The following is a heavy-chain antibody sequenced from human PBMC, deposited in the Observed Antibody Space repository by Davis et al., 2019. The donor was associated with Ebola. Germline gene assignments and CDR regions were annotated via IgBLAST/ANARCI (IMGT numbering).Heavy chain of an antibody. CDR2: IIPIFGTA. CDR3: ARRRGIAVAGREGKLGYYGMDV. V-gene: IGHV1-69*13. Sequence: SVKVSCKASGGTFSSYAISWVRQAPGQGLEWMGGIIPIFGTANYAQKFQGRVTITADESTSTAYMELSSLRSEDTAVYYCARRRGIAVAGREGKLGYYGMDVWGQGTTVTVSS. J-gene: IGHJ6*02. D-gene: IGHD6-19*01. CDR1: GGTFSSYA.